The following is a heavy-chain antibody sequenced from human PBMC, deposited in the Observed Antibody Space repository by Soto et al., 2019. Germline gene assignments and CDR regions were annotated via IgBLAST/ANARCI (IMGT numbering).Heavy chain of an antibody. CDR3: AILQLTSTLRDYYYGMDV. V-gene: IGHV1-2*04. D-gene: IGHD2-2*01. CDR2: INPNSGGT. J-gene: IGHJ6*02. Sequence: ASVKVSCKASGYTFTYRYLHWVRQAPGQALEWMGWINPNSGGTNYAQKFQGWVTMTRDTSISTAYMELSRLRSDDTAVYYCAILQLTSTLRDYYYGMDVWGQGTTVTVSS. CDR1: GYTFTYRY.